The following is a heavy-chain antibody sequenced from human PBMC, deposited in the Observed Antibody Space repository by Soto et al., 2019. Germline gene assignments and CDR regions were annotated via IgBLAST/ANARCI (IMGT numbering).Heavy chain of an antibody. J-gene: IGHJ5*02. CDR3: ARGKGPKPLSTKNWFDP. Sequence: QVQLVQSGAEVKKPGSSMKVSCKASGGTFSSYAISWVRQAPGQGLEWMGGIIPIFGTANYAQKFQGRVTITADESTSTAYMELSSLRSEDTAVYYCARGKGPKPLSTKNWFDPWGQGTLVTVSS. V-gene: IGHV1-69*01. CDR2: IIPIFGTA. CDR1: GGTFSSYA.